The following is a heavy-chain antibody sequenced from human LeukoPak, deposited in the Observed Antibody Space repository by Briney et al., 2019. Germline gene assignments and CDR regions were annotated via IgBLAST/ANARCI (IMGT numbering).Heavy chain of an antibody. V-gene: IGHV3-30*07. Sequence: GGSLRLSCAASGFTFSSYAMHWVRQAPGKGLEWVAVISYDGSNKYYADSVKGRFTISRDNSKNTLYLQMNSLRAEDTAVYYCAKDVFGGSSPFDYWGQGTLVTVSS. J-gene: IGHJ4*02. D-gene: IGHD4-23*01. CDR1: GFTFSSYA. CDR3: AKDVFGGSSPFDY. CDR2: ISYDGSNK.